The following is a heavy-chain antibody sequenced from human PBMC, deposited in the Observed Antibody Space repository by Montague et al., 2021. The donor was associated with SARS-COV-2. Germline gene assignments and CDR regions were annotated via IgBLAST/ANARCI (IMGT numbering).Heavy chain of an antibody. J-gene: IGHJ4*02. CDR1: GFTFRSYT. CDR2: ISSSSSSI. CDR3: VRGGACSGGKCNGGARD. D-gene: IGHD2-15*01. Sequence: SRSLSFSASGFTFRSYTMNWVRQSPGMGLEWVSFISSSSSSIYYADSLKGRFTISRDNAKNSLYLQMNSLRVEDTAVYYCVRGGACSGGKCNGGARDWGQGTLVTVSS. V-gene: IGHV3-21*01.